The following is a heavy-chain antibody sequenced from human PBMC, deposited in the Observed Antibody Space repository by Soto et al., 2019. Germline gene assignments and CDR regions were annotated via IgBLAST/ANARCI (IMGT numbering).Heavy chain of an antibody. Sequence: QVQLQESGPGLVKPSQTLSLTCTVSGGSISSGGYYWSLIRQHPLKGLEWIGYIYYSGSNYYNPSLQSRVTISVDTSKKQFSLKLSSVTAADTAAYYCARADIVVVVAAMAFDIWGQGTMVTVSS. V-gene: IGHV4-31*03. CDR1: GGSISSGGYY. CDR2: IYYSGSN. J-gene: IGHJ3*02. CDR3: ARADIVVVVAAMAFDI. D-gene: IGHD2-15*01.